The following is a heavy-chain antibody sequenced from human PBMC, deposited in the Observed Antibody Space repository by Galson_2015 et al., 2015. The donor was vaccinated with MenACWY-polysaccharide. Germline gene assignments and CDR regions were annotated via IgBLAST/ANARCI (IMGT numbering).Heavy chain of an antibody. CDR2: ILRDGSST. D-gene: IGHD6-6*01. J-gene: IGHJ4*02. CDR3: TRGSQYSANYGGD. V-gene: IGHV3-74*01. CDR1: GLTFSRSW. Sequence: FLRLCCGASGLTFSRSWMHWVRHAPAQGLVWVSGILRDGSSTSYADSVRGRFPISRDNAKKMLHLQMNGLRGEDTAVYYYTRGSQYSANYGGDWGQGTLVTVSS.